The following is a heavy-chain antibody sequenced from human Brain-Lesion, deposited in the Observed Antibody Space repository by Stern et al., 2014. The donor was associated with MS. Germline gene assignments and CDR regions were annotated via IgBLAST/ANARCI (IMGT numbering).Heavy chain of an antibody. CDR3: ATDRDDFRSGYSAPTKGYGLDV. J-gene: IGHJ6*02. Sequence: VELEESGAEVKKPGASVKVSCKVSGYTLTELSMHWVRQAPGKGLEWMGGFDPADGEPIHAQKFQGRVTMTEDTSTDTAYMELSRLRSEDTAVYYCATDRDDFRSGYSAPTKGYGLDVWGQGTTVTVTS. CDR1: GYTLTELS. V-gene: IGHV1-24*01. CDR2: FDPADGEP. D-gene: IGHD3-3*01.